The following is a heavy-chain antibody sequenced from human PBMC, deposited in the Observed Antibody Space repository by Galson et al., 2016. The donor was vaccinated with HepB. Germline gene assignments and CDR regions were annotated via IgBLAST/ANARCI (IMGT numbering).Heavy chain of an antibody. CDR3: ARVVTDGYLFEH. CDR2: IYDSGST. J-gene: IGHJ4*02. CDR1: GGSISGGAYY. V-gene: IGHV4-31*03. D-gene: IGHD2-21*02. Sequence: TLSLTCTVSGGSISGGAYYWSWIRQHPGKGLEWIGYIYDSGSTYYNPSLKTRVTMSVDTSKNQFSVKVNSVTAADAAVYYCARVVTDGYLFEHWGQGTLVTVSS.